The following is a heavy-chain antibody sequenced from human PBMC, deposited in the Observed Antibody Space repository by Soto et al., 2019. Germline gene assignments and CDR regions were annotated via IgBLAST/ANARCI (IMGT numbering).Heavy chain of an antibody. J-gene: IGHJ4*02. CDR3: AKGDMNTSMAMAFDY. CDR1: GFTFRNYG. CDR2: ISYDGSNT. V-gene: IGHV3-30*18. Sequence: QVQLVESGGGVVQPGRSLRLSCAASGFTFRNYGLHWVRQAPGKGLEWVAVISYDGSNTYYTDSVKGRFTISRDNFQNTLSLQMDRLRTADTAVYYCAKGDMNTSMAMAFDYWGQGTLVTVSS. D-gene: IGHD3-16*01.